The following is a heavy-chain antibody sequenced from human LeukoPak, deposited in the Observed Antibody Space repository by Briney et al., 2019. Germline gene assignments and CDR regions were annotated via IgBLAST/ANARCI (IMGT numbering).Heavy chain of an antibody. V-gene: IGHV4-4*07. D-gene: IGHD4-23*01. CDR1: GGSISSYY. CDR2: IYCSGST. CDR3: ARVSPGGNADY. Sequence: PSETLSLTCTVSGGSISSYYWSWIRQPAGKGLEWIGRIYCSGSTNYNPSLKGRVTMSVDMSRNQFSLKLSSVTAADTAVYYCARVSPGGNADYLGQGTLVTVSS. J-gene: IGHJ4*02.